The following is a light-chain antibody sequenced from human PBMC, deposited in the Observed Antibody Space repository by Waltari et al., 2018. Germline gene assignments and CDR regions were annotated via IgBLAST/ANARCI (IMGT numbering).Light chain of an antibody. CDR2: TES. CDR1: QRSSSY. CDR3: PQTYNTFRT. V-gene: IGKV1-39*01. J-gene: IGKJ3*01. Sequence: DIQMTQAPSSLSASVGDRVTITCRASQRSSSYLTWYQQKPGKAPQLRVYTESSLESGVPSRFSGSGFATDFTLPINGLQSEDYAAYYCPQTYNTFRTFGPGNTVDVK.